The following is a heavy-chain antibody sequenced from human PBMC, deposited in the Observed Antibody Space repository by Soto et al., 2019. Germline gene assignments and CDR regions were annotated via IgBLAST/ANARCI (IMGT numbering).Heavy chain of an antibody. CDR1: GFTFSSYG. CDR2: ISYDGSNK. V-gene: IGHV3-30*18. CDR3: VKGGYSSGWYGYYYYGMDV. J-gene: IGHJ6*02. D-gene: IGHD6-19*01. Sequence: TGGSLRLSCAASGFTFSSYGMHWVRQAPGKGLEWVAVISYDGSNKYYADSVKGRFTISRDNSKNTLYLQMNSLRAEDTAVYYCVKGGYSSGWYGYYYYGMDVWGQGTTVTVSS.